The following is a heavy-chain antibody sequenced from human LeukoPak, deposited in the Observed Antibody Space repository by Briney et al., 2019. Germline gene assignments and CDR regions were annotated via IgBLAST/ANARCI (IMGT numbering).Heavy chain of an antibody. CDR2: IYHSGST. J-gene: IGHJ5*02. D-gene: IGHD2-2*01. Sequence: SETLSLTCAVSGYSISSGYDWGWIRQPPGKGLEWIGSIYHSGSTYYNPSLKSRVTISVDTSKNQFSLKLSSVTAADTAVYYCARLVGFDIVVVPAAMSYWFDPWGQGTLVTVSS. CDR1: GYSISSGYD. CDR3: ARLVGFDIVVVPAAMSYWFDP. V-gene: IGHV4-38-2*01.